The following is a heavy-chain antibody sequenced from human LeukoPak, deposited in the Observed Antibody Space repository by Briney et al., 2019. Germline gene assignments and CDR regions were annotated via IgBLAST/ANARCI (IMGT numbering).Heavy chain of an antibody. CDR2: ISSSSSTI. D-gene: IGHD1-26*01. CDR1: GFTFSSYA. V-gene: IGHV3-48*01. Sequence: GGSLRLSCAAAGFTFSSYAMHWVRQAPGKGLEWLSHISSSSSTIKYADSVKGRFTISRDNAKNSVYLQMHSLTVEDTAVYYCAREWGVRGKGTTVTVSS. CDR3: AREWGV. J-gene: IGHJ6*04.